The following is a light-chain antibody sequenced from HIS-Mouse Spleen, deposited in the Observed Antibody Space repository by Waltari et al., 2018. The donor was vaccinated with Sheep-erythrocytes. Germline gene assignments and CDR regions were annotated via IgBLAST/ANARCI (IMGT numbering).Light chain of an antibody. CDR1: SSNIGAGYD. J-gene: IGLJ2*01. CDR3: QSYDSSLSGSV. CDR2: GNS. V-gene: IGLV1-40*01. Sequence: QSVLTQPPSVSGAPGQRVTISCTGSSSNIGAGYDVPWYPQLPGTAPKLPIYGNSNRPSGVPDRFSGSKSGTSASLAITGLQAEDEADYYCQSYDSSLSGSVFGGGTKLTVL.